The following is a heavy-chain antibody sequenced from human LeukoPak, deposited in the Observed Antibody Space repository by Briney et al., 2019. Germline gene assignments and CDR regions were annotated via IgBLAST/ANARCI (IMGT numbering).Heavy chain of an antibody. CDR1: GFTFSSYE. D-gene: IGHD3-10*02. V-gene: IGHV3-48*03. Sequence: GGSLRLSCAASGFTFSSYEMNCVRQAPGEGLEWVSYISSSGSTIYYADSVKGRFTISRDNAKNSLYLQMNSLRAEDTAVYYCAELGITMIGGGWGKGTTVTISS. CDR3: AELGITMIGGG. CDR2: ISSSGSTI. J-gene: IGHJ6*04.